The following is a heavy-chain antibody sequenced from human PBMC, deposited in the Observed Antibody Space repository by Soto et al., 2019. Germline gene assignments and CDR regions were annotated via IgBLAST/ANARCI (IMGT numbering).Heavy chain of an antibody. CDR2: IYYDANNN. Sequence: GGSLRRCCAAAGFTFSNYGMPWVRQAPGKGLELVALIYYDANNNYYEDSVQDRFTISRDNSKNTLYRQRNSLRVEDTAVYYCARDMVRYCSSTTSLGIFDYRGQVT. J-gene: IGHJ4*02. CDR1: GFTFSNYG. D-gene: IGHD2-2*01. CDR3: ARDMVRYCSSTTSLGIFDY. V-gene: IGHV3-33*01.